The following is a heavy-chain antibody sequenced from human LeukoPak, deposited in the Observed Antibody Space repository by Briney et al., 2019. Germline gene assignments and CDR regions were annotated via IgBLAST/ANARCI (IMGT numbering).Heavy chain of an antibody. Sequence: PGGSLRLSCAASGFTFDDYGMSWVRQAPGKGLEWVSGINWNGGSTGYADSVKGRFTISRDNAKNSLYLQMNSLRAEDTALYYCARAPDYYDSSGFDYWGQGTLVTVSS. V-gene: IGHV3-20*04. D-gene: IGHD3-22*01. CDR2: INWNGGST. J-gene: IGHJ4*02. CDR1: GFTFDDYG. CDR3: ARAPDYYDSSGFDY.